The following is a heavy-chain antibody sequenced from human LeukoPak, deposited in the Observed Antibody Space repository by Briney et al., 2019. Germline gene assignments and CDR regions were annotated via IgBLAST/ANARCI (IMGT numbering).Heavy chain of an antibody. Sequence: SETLSLTCAVYGGSFSGYYWSWIRQPPGKGLEWIGEINHSGSTNYNPSLKSRVTISVDTSKNQFSLKLSSVTAADTAVYYCARVRYCSTNRCYDREFDNWGQGTLVTVSS. CDR1: GGSFSGYY. V-gene: IGHV4-34*01. D-gene: IGHD2-2*01. CDR2: INHSGST. CDR3: ARVRYCSTNRCYDREFDN. J-gene: IGHJ4*02.